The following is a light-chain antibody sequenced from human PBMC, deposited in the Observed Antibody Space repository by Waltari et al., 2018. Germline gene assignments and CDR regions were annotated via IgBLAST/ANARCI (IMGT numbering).Light chain of an antibody. J-gene: IGKJ3*01. Sequence: DIQMTQSPSSLSASVGDGVTITCQASQDIANYLNWYHQKPGKAPKLLVYDASNLHSGVPSRFSGSGSGTHFTFTITGLQPEDIATYYCQQHDHLPFTFGPGTKVDIK. CDR2: DAS. V-gene: IGKV1-33*01. CDR1: QDIANY. CDR3: QQHDHLPFT.